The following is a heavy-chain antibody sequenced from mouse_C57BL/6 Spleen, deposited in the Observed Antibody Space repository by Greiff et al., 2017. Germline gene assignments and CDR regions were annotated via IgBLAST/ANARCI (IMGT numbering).Heavy chain of an antibody. Sequence: EVQLVESGGDLVKPGGSLKLSCAASGFTFSSYGMSWVRQTPDKRLEWVATISSGGSYTYYPDSVKGRFTISRDNAKNTLYLQMSSLKSEDTAMYYCARHPNYGSGGTWFADWGQGTLVTVSA. D-gene: IGHD1-1*01. CDR1: GFTFSSYG. CDR2: ISSGGSYT. CDR3: ARHPNYGSGGTWFAD. J-gene: IGHJ3*01. V-gene: IGHV5-6*01.